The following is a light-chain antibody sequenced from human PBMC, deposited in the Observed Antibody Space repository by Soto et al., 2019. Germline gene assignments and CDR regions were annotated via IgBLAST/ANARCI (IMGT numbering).Light chain of an antibody. J-gene: IGKJ1*01. V-gene: IGKV3-11*01. CDR3: QHRTAWWT. CDR2: DAS. CDR1: QTISTF. Sequence: EIVLTQSPATLSLSPGDRATLSCRASQTISTFLACYQHKPGEAPRLLIYDASSRAAGVQSRFSGSGSGADFSLTIVSLEPEDSAIYYCQHRTAWWTFGPGTKVE.